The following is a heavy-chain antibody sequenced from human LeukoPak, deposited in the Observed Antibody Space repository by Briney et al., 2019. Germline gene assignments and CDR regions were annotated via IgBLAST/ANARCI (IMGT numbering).Heavy chain of an antibody. CDR1: GFTFSSYG. V-gene: IGHV3-23*01. Sequence: PGGSLRLSCAASGFTFSSYGMSWVRQAPGKGLEWVSAISGSGGSTYYADSVKGRFTISRDNSKNTVFLHMSSLRTEDTAVYYCARSLTMVRAYDYWGQGTLVTVSS. CDR3: ARSLTMVRAYDY. CDR2: ISGSGGST. J-gene: IGHJ4*02. D-gene: IGHD3-10*01.